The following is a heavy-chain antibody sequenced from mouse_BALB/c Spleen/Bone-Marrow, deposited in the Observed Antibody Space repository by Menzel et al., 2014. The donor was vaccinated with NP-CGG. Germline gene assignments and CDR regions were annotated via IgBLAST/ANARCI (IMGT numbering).Heavy chain of an antibody. D-gene: IGHD2-1*01. CDR3: TRSGNYLFAY. V-gene: IGHV1S81*02. Sequence: QVQLQQSGAELVKPGASVRLSCKASGYTFTNYYMYWVKQRPGQGLEWIGEINPSNGGTNFNEKFKSKATLTVDKSSNTTYIQLSSLTSEDSAVYYCTRSGNYLFAYWSQGTLVTISA. CDR1: GYTFTNYY. J-gene: IGHJ3*01. CDR2: INPSNGGT.